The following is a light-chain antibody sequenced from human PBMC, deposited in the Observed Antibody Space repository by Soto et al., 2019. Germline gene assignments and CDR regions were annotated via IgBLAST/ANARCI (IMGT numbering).Light chain of an antibody. CDR1: SSNIGVNY. V-gene: IGLV1-51*01. CDR3: ATWDSGLVTYV. J-gene: IGLJ1*01. Sequence: QAVVTQPPSVSAAPGQKVTISCSGRSSNIGVNYVSWYQHLPGAAPKLVIYDNGKRPSGIPDRFSGSKSDTSATLGITGLQTGDEADYYCATWDSGLVTYVFGTGTKVTVL. CDR2: DNG.